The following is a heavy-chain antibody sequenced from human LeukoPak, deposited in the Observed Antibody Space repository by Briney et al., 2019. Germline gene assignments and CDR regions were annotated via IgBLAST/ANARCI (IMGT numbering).Heavy chain of an antibody. CDR3: ARLYYYDSSGMDV. Sequence: SETLSLTCTVSGGSISSYYWSWIRQPPGKGLEWIGYIYYSGSTNYNPSLKSRVTISVNTSKNQFSLKLSSVTAADTAVYYCARLYYYDSSGMDVWGQGTTVTVSS. J-gene: IGHJ6*02. CDR1: GGSISSYY. V-gene: IGHV4-59*08. D-gene: IGHD3-22*01. CDR2: IYYSGST.